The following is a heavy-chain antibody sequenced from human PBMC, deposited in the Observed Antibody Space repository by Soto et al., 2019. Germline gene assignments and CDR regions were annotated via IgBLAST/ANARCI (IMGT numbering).Heavy chain of an antibody. CDR2: ISSSSSYI. D-gene: IGHD6-13*01. Sequence: GVSLRLSCAASGFTFSSYSMNWVRQAPGKGLEWVSSISSSSSYIYYADSVKGRFTISRDNAKNSLYLQMNSLRAEDTAVYCCARDPRESWLPDYWGQGTLVTVSS. J-gene: IGHJ4*02. V-gene: IGHV3-21*01. CDR1: GFTFSSYS. CDR3: ARDPRESWLPDY.